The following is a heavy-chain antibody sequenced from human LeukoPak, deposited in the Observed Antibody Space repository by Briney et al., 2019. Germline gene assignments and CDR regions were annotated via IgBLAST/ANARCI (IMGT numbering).Heavy chain of an antibody. CDR3: ARSRWERLSTSGPSDI. D-gene: IGHD2-2*01. CDR1: GYTFTSYY. Sequence: GASVKVSCKASGYTFTSYYMHGVRQSPGQGLEWMGLINPSSGSTVYSQKFQGRVTMTRDTSTNTVFVELSSLRSEDTAVYYCARSRWERLSTSGPSDIWGQGTVVTVSS. CDR2: INPSSGST. J-gene: IGHJ3*02. V-gene: IGHV1-46*01.